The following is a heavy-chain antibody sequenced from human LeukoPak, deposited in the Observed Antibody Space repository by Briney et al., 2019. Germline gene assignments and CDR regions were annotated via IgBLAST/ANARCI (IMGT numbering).Heavy chain of an antibody. Sequence: SGTLSLTCTVSGGSISSYYWSWIRQPPGKGLEWIGYIYYSGSTNYNPSLKSRVTISVDTSKNQFSLKLSSVTAADTAVYYCARLSGYGLHYYYYMDVWGKGTTVTVSS. V-gene: IGHV4-59*12. CDR3: ARLSGYGLHYYYYMDV. D-gene: IGHD5-12*01. J-gene: IGHJ6*03. CDR2: IYYSGST. CDR1: GGSISSYY.